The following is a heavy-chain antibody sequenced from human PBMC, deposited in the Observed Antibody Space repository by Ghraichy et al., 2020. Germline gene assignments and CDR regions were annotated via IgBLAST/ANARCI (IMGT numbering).Heavy chain of an antibody. D-gene: IGHD3-3*01. CDR2: INHSGST. Sequence: SETLSLTCAVYGGSFSGYYWSWIRQPPGKGLEWIGEINHSGSTNYNPSLKSRVTISVDTSKNQFSLKLSSVTAADTAVYYCARLSRRITIFGVVIWWGYFDYWGQGTLVTVSS. V-gene: IGHV4-34*01. CDR1: GGSFSGYY. CDR3: ARLSRRITIFGVVIWWGYFDY. J-gene: IGHJ4*02.